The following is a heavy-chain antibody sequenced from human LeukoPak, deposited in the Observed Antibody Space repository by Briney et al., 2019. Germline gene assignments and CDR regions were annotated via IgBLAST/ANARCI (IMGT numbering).Heavy chain of an antibody. V-gene: IGHV4-30-2*01. J-gene: IGHJ4*02. CDR2: IYHSGST. Sequence: PSETLSLTCAVSGGSISSGGYSWSWIRQPPGKGLEWIGYIYHSGSTYYNPSLKSRVTISVDRSKNQFSLKLSSVTAADTAVYYCARGGNYYGSGSYYPPFHYWGQGTLVTVSS. D-gene: IGHD3-10*01. CDR3: ARGGNYYGSGSYYPPFHY. CDR1: GGSISSGGYS.